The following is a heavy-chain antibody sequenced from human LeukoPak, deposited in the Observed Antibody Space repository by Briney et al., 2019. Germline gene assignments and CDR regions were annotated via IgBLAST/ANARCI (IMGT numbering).Heavy chain of an antibody. CDR1: EYSFTSYW. CDR3: ARRQLLLHPSQFDP. Sequence: GESLKISCKGSEYSFTSYWIGWVRQMPGKGLEWMGIIYPGDSDTRYSPSSQGQVTISADKSISTAYLQWSSLKASDTAMYYCARRQLLLHPSQFDPWGQGTLVTVSS. J-gene: IGHJ5*02. D-gene: IGHD3-22*01. CDR2: IYPGDSDT. V-gene: IGHV5-51*01.